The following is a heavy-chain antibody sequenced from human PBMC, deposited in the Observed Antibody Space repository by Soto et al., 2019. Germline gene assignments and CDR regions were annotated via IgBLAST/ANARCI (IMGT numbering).Heavy chain of an antibody. CDR3: AKDTSYYYYGMDG. V-gene: IGHV3-30*18. CDR1: GFTFSNYG. Sequence: GGSLRLSCPASGFTFSNYGMHWVRQAPGKGLEWVAVISYDGSNKYYADSVKGRFTISRDNSKNTLYLQMNSLRAEDTAVYYCAKDTSYYYYGMDGWGQGSKVTVSS. CDR2: ISYDGSNK. J-gene: IGHJ6*02.